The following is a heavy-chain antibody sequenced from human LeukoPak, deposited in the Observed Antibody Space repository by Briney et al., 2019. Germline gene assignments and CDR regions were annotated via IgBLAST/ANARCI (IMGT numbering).Heavy chain of an antibody. CDR2: IYYSGST. D-gene: IGHD6-6*01. J-gene: IGHJ5*02. V-gene: IGHV4-61*05. CDR3: ARVSYSSSSFGTYNWFDP. Sequence: SETLSLTCTVSGDSISSSTYYWGWIRQPPGKGLEWIGYIYYSGSTNYNPSLKSRVTISVDTSKNQFSLKLSSVTAADTAVYYCARVSYSSSSFGTYNWFDPWGQGTLVTVSS. CDR1: GDSISSSTYY.